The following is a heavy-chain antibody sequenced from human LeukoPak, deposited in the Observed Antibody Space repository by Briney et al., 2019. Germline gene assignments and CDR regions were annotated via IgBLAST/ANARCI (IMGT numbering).Heavy chain of an antibody. Sequence: SETLSLTCTVSGGSISSYYWSWIRQPPGKGLEWIGYIYYSGSTNYNPSLKSRVTISVDTSKNQFSLKLSSVTAADTAVYYCVRGCLGDYYGSGSYCFDYWGQGTLVTVSS. CDR3: VRGCLGDYYGSGSYCFDY. CDR1: GGSISSYY. V-gene: IGHV4-59*01. CDR2: IYYSGST. D-gene: IGHD3-10*01. J-gene: IGHJ4*02.